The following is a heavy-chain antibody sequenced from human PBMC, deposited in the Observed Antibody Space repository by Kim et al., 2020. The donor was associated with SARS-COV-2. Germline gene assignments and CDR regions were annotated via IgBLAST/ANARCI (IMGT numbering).Heavy chain of an antibody. V-gene: IGHV4-34*01. D-gene: IGHD2-2*01. CDR2: INHSGST. Sequence: SETLSLTCAVYGGSFSGYYWSWIRQPPGKGLEWIGEINHSGSTNYNPSLKSRVTISVDTSKNQFSLKLSSVTAADTAVYYCARGGGCSSTSCLPRNYYFDYWGQGTLVTVSS. CDR1: GGSFSGYY. J-gene: IGHJ4*02. CDR3: ARGGGCSSTSCLPRNYYFDY.